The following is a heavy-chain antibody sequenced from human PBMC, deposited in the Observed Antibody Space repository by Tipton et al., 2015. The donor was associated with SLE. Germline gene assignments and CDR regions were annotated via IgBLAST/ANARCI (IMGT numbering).Heavy chain of an antibody. CDR2: IYTSGST. CDR1: GGSISSHY. CDR3: ARDRVYSSGIDP. V-gene: IGHV4-4*08. Sequence: TLSLTCTVSGGSISSHYWSWIRQPPGKGLEWIGHIYTSGSTNYNPSHKSRVTISVDTTKNQFSLKLSSVTAADTAVYYCARDRVYSSGIDPWGQGTLVTVSS. J-gene: IGHJ5*02. D-gene: IGHD6-25*01.